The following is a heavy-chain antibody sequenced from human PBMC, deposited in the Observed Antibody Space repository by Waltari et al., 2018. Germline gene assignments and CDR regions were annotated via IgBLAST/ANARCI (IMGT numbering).Heavy chain of an antibody. V-gene: IGHV1-69*12. J-gene: IGHJ6*03. CDR3: ARGSPISYYYYMDV. Sequence: QVQLVQSGAEVKKPGSSVKVSCKASGGTFSSYAISWVRQAPGQGLEWMGGIIPIFGTANYAQKFQGRVTITADESTSTAYMELSSLRSEDTAVYYCARGSPISYYYYMDVWGKGTTVTVSS. CDR1: GGTFSSYA. D-gene: IGHD3-3*02. CDR2: IIPIFGTA.